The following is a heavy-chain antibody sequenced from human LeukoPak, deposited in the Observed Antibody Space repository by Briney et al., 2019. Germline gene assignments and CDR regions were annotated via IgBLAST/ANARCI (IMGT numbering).Heavy chain of an antibody. CDR3: ARSNPLSYYGMDV. J-gene: IGHJ6*02. Sequence: ASVKVSCKASGYTFTSYGISWVRQAPGQGLEWMGWISAYNGNTNYAQKLQGRVTMTTDTSTSTAYMELSSLRSEDTAVYYCARSNPLSYYGMDVWGQGTTVTVSS. V-gene: IGHV1-18*01. CDR2: ISAYNGNT. CDR1: GYTFTSYG. D-gene: IGHD4-11*01.